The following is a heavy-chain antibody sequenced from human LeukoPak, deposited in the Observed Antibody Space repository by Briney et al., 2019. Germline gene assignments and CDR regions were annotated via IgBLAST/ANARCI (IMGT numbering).Heavy chain of an antibody. CDR1: GYTFISYY. V-gene: IGHV1-46*03. Sequence: ASVKVSCKASGYTFISYYMHWVRQAPGQGLEWMGIINPSGGSTSYAQKFQGRITMTRDTSTSTVYMELSSLRSEDTAVYYCATYHLGYCSSTSCYSYAFDIWGQGTMVTVSS. J-gene: IGHJ3*02. CDR3: ATYHLGYCSSTSCYSYAFDI. CDR2: INPSGGST. D-gene: IGHD2-2*02.